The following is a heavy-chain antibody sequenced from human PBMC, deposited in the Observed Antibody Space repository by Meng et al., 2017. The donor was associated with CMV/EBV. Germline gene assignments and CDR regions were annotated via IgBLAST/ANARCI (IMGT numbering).Heavy chain of an antibody. V-gene: IGHV1-18*01. CDR3: ARDPGGKSWFDP. J-gene: IGHJ5*02. CDR1: GYTFTSYG. D-gene: IGHD3-16*01. CDR2: ISAYNGNT. Sequence: ASVKVSCKASGYTFTSYGISWVRQAPGQGLEWMGWISAYNGNTNYAQKLQGRVTMTTDTSTSTAYKELRSLRSDDTAVYYCARDPGGKSWFDPWGQGTLVTVSS.